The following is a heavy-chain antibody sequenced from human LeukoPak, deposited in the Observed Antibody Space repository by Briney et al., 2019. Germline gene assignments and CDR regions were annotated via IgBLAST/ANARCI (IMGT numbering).Heavy chain of an antibody. CDR3: TREYSGSSAY. Sequence: GGSLRLSCTASGLTFGDYPLSWVRQAPGKGLEWVGFIRRQTAGGAPEYAASVKGRFTISRDDSVSIAYLQLNSLTTEDTGVYYCTREYSGSSAYWGQGTLLTVSS. D-gene: IGHD2-15*01. CDR2: IRRQTAGGAP. J-gene: IGHJ4*02. CDR1: GLTFGDYP. V-gene: IGHV3-49*04.